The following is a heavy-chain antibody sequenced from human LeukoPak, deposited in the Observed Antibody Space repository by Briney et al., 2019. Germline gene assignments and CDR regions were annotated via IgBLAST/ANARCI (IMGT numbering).Heavy chain of an antibody. CDR3: AKGWYYDSSGWFDY. CDR1: GYTFTSYD. Sequence: EASVKVSCKASGYTFTSYDINWVRQAPGQGLERMGGIIPIFGTANYAQKFQGRVTITADESTSTAYMELSSLRSEDTAVYYCAKGWYYDSSGWFDYWGQGTLVTVPS. V-gene: IGHV1-69*13. CDR2: IIPIFGTA. D-gene: IGHD3-22*01. J-gene: IGHJ4*02.